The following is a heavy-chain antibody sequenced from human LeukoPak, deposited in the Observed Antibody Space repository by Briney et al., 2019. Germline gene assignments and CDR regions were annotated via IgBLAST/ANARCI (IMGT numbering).Heavy chain of an antibody. CDR3: ARGTRIQLPNNWFDP. CDR2: INPNSGGT. V-gene: IGHV1-2*02. Sequence: ASVKVSCKASGYTFTGYYMHWVRQAPGQGLEWMGWINPNSGGTNYAQKFQGRVTMTRDTSISTAYMELSRLRSDDTAVYYCARGTRIQLPNNWFDPWGQGTLVTVSS. D-gene: IGHD5-18*01. J-gene: IGHJ5*02. CDR1: GYTFTGYY.